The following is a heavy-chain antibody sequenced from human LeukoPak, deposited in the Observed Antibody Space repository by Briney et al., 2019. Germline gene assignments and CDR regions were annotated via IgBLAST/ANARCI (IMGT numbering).Heavy chain of an antibody. CDR3: ARDDLPELTVTIGIGPINWFDP. CDR1: GSTFTGYY. Sequence: ASVKVSCKASGSTFTGYYMHWVRQAPGQGLEWMGWINPNSSGTNYAQKFQGRVTMTRDTSISTAYMELSRLRSDDTAGYYCARDDLPELTVTIGIGPINWFDPWGQGNLVTVSS. D-gene: IGHD4-17*01. CDR2: INPNSSGT. J-gene: IGHJ5*02. V-gene: IGHV1-2*02.